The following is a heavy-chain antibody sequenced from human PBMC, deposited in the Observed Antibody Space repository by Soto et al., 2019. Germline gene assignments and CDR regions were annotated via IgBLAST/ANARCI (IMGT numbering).Heavy chain of an antibody. CDR3: AKLGDVVSGYFDF. Sequence: GGSLRLSCAASGFTFSSYAIHWVRQAPGKGLEWVADVSFDGSHKTYAVPVRGRFTISRDNSKKTVSLQMNSLRAEDTAVYYCAKLGDVVSGYFDFWGQGTQVTVSS. D-gene: IGHD3-3*01. J-gene: IGHJ5*01. V-gene: IGHV3-30*18. CDR1: GFTFSSYA. CDR2: VSFDGSHK.